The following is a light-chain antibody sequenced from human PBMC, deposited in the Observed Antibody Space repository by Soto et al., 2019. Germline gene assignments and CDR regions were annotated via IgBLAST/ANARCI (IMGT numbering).Light chain of an antibody. CDR2: AAS. V-gene: IGKV1-8*01. J-gene: IGKJ4*01. CDR1: QGISSY. Sequence: AIRMTQSPSSFSASTGDRVTITCRASQGISSYLAWYQQKPGKAPKLLIYAASTLQSGVPSRFSGSGSGTDCTLTISCLQSEDFATYYCPQYYSYPLTFGGGTKVEIK. CDR3: PQYYSYPLT.